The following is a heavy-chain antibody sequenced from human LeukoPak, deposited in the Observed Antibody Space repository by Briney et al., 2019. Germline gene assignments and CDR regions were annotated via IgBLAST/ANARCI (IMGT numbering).Heavy chain of an antibody. V-gene: IGHV3-7*01. CDR1: GFTFSSYW. Sequence: GGSLRLSCAASGFTFSSYWMSWVRQAPGKGLECVANIKQDGSEKYYVDSVKGRFTISRDNAKNSLYLQMNSLRAEDTAVYYCARDLRPYYDFWSGYSGVDYWGQGTLVTVSS. CDR3: ARDLRPYYDFWSGYSGVDY. J-gene: IGHJ4*02. D-gene: IGHD3-3*01. CDR2: IKQDGSEK.